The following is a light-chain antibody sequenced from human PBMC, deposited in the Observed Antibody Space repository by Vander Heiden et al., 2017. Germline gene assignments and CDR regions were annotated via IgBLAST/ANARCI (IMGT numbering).Light chain of an antibody. V-gene: IGLV1-51*01. CDR1: NSNTGSKF. Sequence: QSVLTQAPSVSAAPGPNVTISCSGSNSNTGSKFVAWYQQVPGSAPKVLIYDDHKRPSWIPDRFSGSKSGTLATLAITGLQTGDAADYYCGAWDTSLSARVFGGGTKLTVL. J-gene: IGLJ3*02. CDR2: DDH. CDR3: GAWDTSLSARV.